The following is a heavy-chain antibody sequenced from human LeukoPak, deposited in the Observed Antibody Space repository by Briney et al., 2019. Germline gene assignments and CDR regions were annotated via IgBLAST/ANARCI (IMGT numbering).Heavy chain of an antibody. CDR1: GGSISNYH. J-gene: IGHJ6*04. CDR2: IYTSGST. CDR3: ARVDGNYYGFMDV. Sequence: SGPLSLTCRVSGGSISNYHWSWIRQPAGKGLEWSGRIYTSGSTNYNPSLKSRVTMSVDTSKNQFSLKLSSVTAADTALYYCARVDGNYYGFMDVWGRGTTVTVSS. D-gene: IGHD1-26*01. V-gene: IGHV4-4*07.